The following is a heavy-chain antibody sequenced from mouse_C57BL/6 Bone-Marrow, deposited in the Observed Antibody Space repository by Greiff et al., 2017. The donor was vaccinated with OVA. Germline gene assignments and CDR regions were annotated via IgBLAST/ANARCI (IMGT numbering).Heavy chain of an antibody. D-gene: IGHD2-1*01. J-gene: IGHJ2*01. CDR2: IYPGNSDT. Sequence: VQLQQSGTVLARPGASVKMSCKTSGYTFTSYWMHWVKQRPEQGLEWIGAIYPGNSDTSYNQKFKGKAKLTAVTSASTAYMELSSLTNEDSAVYYCTRIGLRGNYLYYFDYWGQGTTLTVSS. V-gene: IGHV1-5*01. CDR3: TRIGLRGNYLYYFDY. CDR1: GYTFTSYW.